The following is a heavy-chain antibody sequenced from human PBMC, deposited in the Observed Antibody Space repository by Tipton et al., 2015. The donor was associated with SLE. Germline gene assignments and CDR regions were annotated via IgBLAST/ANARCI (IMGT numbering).Heavy chain of an antibody. V-gene: IGHV3-11*05. CDR1: GFKFSDYY. Sequence: SLRLSCAASGFKFSDYYMSWIRQAPGKGLEWVSDISSSSSYTDYADSVKGRFTISRDNANNSLYLQMNSLRAEDTAVYYCARGGGDGYNILYSYYGMDVWSQGTTVTVSS. J-gene: IGHJ6*02. CDR3: ARGGGDGYNILYSYYGMDV. CDR2: ISSSSSYT. D-gene: IGHD5-24*01.